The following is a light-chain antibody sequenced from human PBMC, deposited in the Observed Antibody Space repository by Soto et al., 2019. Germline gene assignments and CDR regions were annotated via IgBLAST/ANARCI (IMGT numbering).Light chain of an antibody. V-gene: IGKV3-20*01. CDR3: QQYGSSGT. CDR1: QSVSNDY. J-gene: IGKJ1*01. CDR2: GAS. Sequence: EIGLTQSPGTLSLSPGERATLSCRASQSVSNDYLAWYQQKPGQAPRLLIYGASNRATGIPDRFSGSGSGTDFTLTISRLEPEDFAMYYCQQYGSSGTFGQGTKVDIK.